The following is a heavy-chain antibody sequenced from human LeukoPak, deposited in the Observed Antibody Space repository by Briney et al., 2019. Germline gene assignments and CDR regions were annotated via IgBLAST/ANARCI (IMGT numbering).Heavy chain of an antibody. CDR2: TKQDGSEK. J-gene: IGHJ4*02. CDR1: GFTFSSYW. V-gene: IGHV3-7*01. Sequence: PGGSLRLSCAASGFTFSSYWMSRVRQAPGKGLEWVANTKQDGSEKYYVDSVKGRFTISRDNAKSSLYLEMSGLRAEDTAVYYCADPPSDYWGQGTLVAVSS. CDR3: ADPPSDY.